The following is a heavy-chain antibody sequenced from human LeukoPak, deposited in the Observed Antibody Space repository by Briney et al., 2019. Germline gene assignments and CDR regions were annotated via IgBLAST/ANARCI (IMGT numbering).Heavy chain of an antibody. V-gene: IGHV4-39*01. CDR3: ASRYYSYYYMDV. J-gene: IGHJ6*03. CDR2: NYYSGST. Sequence: SDTLSLTCNVSGVSISSMSYYWGWIRQPPGKGLEWIGSNYYSGSTVNSPSLKSRVTISVDTSKNQFSLKLTSVTAADTAVYYCASRYYSYYYMDVWGKGTTVIVSS. CDR1: GVSISSMSYY.